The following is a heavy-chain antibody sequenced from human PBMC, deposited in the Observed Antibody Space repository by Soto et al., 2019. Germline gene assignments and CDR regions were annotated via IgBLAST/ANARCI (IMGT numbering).Heavy chain of an antibody. V-gene: IGHV3-33*01. Sequence: QVRLVQSGGGVGQPGRSLRLSCAASGFTFNTYGMHWVRQAPGKGLEWVAVIWYDGKNKYYADSVKGRFTVSRDNSNHTLYLQMDNVRGEDTAVYYCARGRTTGDYWGQGTLVTVSS. D-gene: IGHD4-17*01. CDR3: ARGRTTGDY. J-gene: IGHJ4*02. CDR1: GFTFNTYG. CDR2: IWYDGKNK.